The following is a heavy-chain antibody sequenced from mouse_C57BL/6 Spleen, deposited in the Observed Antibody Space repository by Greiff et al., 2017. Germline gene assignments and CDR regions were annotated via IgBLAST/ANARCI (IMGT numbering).Heavy chain of an antibody. V-gene: IGHV1-76*01. CDR1: GYTFTDYY. J-gene: IGHJ4*01. CDR2: IYPGSGNT. CDR3: ARSNYPFYAMDY. Sequence: QVQLQQSGAELVRPGASVKLSCKASGYTFTDYYINWVKQRPGQGLEWIARIYPGSGNTYYNEKFKGKDTLTAEKSSSTAYMQLSSLTSEDSAVYFCARSNYPFYAMDYWGQGTSVTVSS. D-gene: IGHD2-5*01.